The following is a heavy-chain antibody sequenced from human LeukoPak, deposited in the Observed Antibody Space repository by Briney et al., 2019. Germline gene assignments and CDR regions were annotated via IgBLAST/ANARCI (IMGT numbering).Heavy chain of an antibody. CDR3: ARGPYSSGWYGLDY. CDR2: INPSGGST. J-gene: IGHJ4*02. V-gene: IGHV1-46*01. CDR1: GYNFIYYY. D-gene: IGHD6-19*01. Sequence: ASVEVSCKTSGYNFIYYYIHWVRQAPGQGLEWMALINPSGGSTSYAQKFQGRVTMTRDTSTSTVYMELRSLGSEDTAVYYCARGPYSSGWYGLDYWGQGTLVTVSS.